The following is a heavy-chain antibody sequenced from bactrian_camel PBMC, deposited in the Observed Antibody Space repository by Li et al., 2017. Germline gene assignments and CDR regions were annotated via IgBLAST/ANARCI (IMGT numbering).Heavy chain of an antibody. J-gene: IGHJ4*01. V-gene: IGHV3S40*01. D-gene: IGHD1*01. CDR2: IGRVGGYT. CDR1: GFTFSDYD. Sequence: VQLVESGGGSVQAGESLRLSCVVSGFTFSDYDMSWVRLVPGKGIDWVSGIGRVGGYTYYADSVKGRFTVSQDTAKNTVYLQMNSLKPEDTALYYCAPEGPYADKCWPLSGGGQGTQVTVS.